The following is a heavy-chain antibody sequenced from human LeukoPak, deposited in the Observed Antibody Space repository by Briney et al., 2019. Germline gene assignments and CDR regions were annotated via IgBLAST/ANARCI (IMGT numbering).Heavy chain of an antibody. CDR2: IIPIFGTA. V-gene: IGHV1-69*13. CDR1: GGTFSSYA. D-gene: IGHD6-13*01. Sequence: SVKVSCKASGGTFSSYAISWVRQAPGQGLEWMGGIIPIFGTANYAQKFQGRVTITADESTSTAYMELSSLRSEDTAVYYCARDAGRSSSWETYYYGMDVWGQGTTVTVSS. CDR3: ARDAGRSSSWETYYYGMDV. J-gene: IGHJ6*02.